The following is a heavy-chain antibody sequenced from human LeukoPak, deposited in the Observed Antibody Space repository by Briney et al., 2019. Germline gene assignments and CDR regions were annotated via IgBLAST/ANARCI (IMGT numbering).Heavy chain of an antibody. CDR1: GFTFSSYG. Sequence: QTGGSLRLSCAASGFTFSSYGMSWVRQAPGKGLEWVSAISGSGGSTYYADSVKGRFTISRDNAKNSLYLQMNSLRAEDTAVYYCASRYSSSWYYYYYYMDVWGKGTTVTVSS. CDR2: ISGSGGST. V-gene: IGHV3-23*01. D-gene: IGHD6-13*01. J-gene: IGHJ6*03. CDR3: ASRYSSSWYYYYYYMDV.